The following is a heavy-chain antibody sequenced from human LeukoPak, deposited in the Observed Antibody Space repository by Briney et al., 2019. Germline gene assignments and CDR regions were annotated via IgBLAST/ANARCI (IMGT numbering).Heavy chain of an antibody. V-gene: IGHV1-8*02. CDR2: MNPNSGNT. D-gene: IGHD5-18*01. J-gene: IGHJ4*02. Sequence: ASVKVSCKASGYTFTSYDINWVRQATGQGLEWMGWMNPNSGNTGYAQKFQGRVTMTRDMSTSAVYMELSSLRSEDTAVYYCARASRGYSYGFSGHFDYWGQGTLVTVSS. CDR1: GYTFTSYD. CDR3: ARASRGYSYGFSGHFDY.